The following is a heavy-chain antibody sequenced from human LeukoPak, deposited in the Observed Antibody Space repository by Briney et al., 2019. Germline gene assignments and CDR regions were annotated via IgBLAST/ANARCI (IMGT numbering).Heavy chain of an antibody. V-gene: IGHV4-34*01. D-gene: IGHD3-10*01. CDR3: ARVPKSYGSGSRGDY. CDR1: GGSFSGYY. Sequence: PSETLSLTCAVYGGSFSGYYWSWIRQPPGKGLEWIGEINHSGSTNYNPSLKSRVTISVDTSKNQFSLKLSSVTAADTAVYYCARVPKSYGSGSRGDYWGQGTLVTVSS. CDR2: INHSGST. J-gene: IGHJ4*02.